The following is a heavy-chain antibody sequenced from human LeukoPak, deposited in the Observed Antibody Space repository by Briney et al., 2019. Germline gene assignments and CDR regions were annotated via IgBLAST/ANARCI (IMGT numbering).Heavy chain of an antibody. J-gene: IGHJ5*02. V-gene: IGHV1-46*01. D-gene: IGHD3-10*01. Sequence: GASVKVSCKASGYTFTSYYMHWVGQAPGQGLEWMGIINPSGGSTSYAQKFQGRVTMTRDTSTSTVYMELSSLRSEDTAVCYCARERITMVRGTQYNWFDPWGQGTLVTVSS. CDR2: INPSGGST. CDR1: GYTFTSYY. CDR3: ARERITMVRGTQYNWFDP.